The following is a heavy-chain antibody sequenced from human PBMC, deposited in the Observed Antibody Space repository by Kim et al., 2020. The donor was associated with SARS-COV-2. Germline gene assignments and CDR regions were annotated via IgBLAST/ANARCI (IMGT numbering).Heavy chain of an antibody. J-gene: IGHJ4*02. CDR3: ARDLSGWYVLTGVFDY. V-gene: IGHV4-39*07. D-gene: IGHD6-19*01. Sequence: LKSRVTISVDTSKNQFSRKLSSVTAADTAVYYCARDLSGWYVLTGVFDYWGQGTLVTISS.